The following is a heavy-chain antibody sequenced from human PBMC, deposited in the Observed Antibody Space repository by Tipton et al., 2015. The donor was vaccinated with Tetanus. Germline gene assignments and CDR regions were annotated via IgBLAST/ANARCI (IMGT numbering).Heavy chain of an antibody. J-gene: IGHJ4*01. CDR1: GGSISDKKYY. V-gene: IGHV4-39*02. CDR3: ARDSSQGLIDFWSGFHGQIDY. D-gene: IGHD3-3*01. CDR2: IYFEGST. Sequence: TLSLTCTVSGGSISDKKYYWGWIRQPPGRGLEWIASIYFEGSTYYSPSLKSRVTIAVDRSQNVFSLNLTSVTAADTAVYYCARDSSQGLIDFWSGFHGQIDYWGHGTLVTVSS.